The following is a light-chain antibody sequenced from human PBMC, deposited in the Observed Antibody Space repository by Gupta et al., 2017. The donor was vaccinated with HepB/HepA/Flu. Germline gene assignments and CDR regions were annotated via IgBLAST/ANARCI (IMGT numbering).Light chain of an antibody. V-gene: IGLV2-14*01. CDR2: DVS. CDR1: SSDVGGYNY. J-gene: IGLJ3*02. CDR3: SSYTRSHTVV. Sequence: QSALPQPASVSGSPGQSITISCTGTSSDVGGYNYVSWYQQHPGKAPKLMIYDVSNRPSGVSNRFSGSKSGNTASLTISGLQAEDEADYYCSSYTRSHTVVFGGGTKLTVL.